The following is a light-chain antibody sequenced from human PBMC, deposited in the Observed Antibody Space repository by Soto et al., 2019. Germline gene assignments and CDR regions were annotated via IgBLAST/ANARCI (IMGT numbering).Light chain of an antibody. Sequence: DIQMTQSPSTLSASVGDRVTITCRASQSISSWLAWYQQKPRKAPKLLLYKASSLESGVPSRFSGSGSGTEFTLTISSLQPDDFATYYCQQYNSYSPLTFGGGTKVEIK. CDR2: KAS. CDR3: QQYNSYSPLT. CDR1: QSISSW. V-gene: IGKV1-5*03. J-gene: IGKJ4*01.